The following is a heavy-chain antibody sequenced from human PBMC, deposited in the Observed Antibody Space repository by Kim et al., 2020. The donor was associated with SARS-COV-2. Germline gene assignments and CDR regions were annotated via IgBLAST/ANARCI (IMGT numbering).Heavy chain of an antibody. J-gene: IGHJ4*02. D-gene: IGHD1-26*01. V-gene: IGHV1-69*01. CDR2: A. CDR3: AGERGNSYGFDY. Sequence: ANYAQNFQGRVKMTGDESTTTVFLELDSLGSDDTAVYYCAGERGNSYGFDYWGQGTLVTVSS.